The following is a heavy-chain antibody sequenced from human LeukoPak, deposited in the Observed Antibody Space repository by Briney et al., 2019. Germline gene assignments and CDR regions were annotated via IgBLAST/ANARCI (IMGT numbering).Heavy chain of an antibody. J-gene: IGHJ4*02. CDR2: IYYSGST. CDR3: ARGSLGVNVYYFDY. V-gene: IGHV4-39*07. CDR1: GGSISSSSYY. Sequence: SETLSLTCTVSGGSISSSSYYWGWIRQPPGKGLEWIGSIYYSGSTYYNPSLKSRVTISVDTSKNQFSLKLSSVTAADTAVYYCARGSLGVNVYYFDYWGQGTLVTVSS. D-gene: IGHD1-1*01.